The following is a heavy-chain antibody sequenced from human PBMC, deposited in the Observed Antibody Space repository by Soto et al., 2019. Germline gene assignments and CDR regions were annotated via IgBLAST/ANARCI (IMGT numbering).Heavy chain of an antibody. D-gene: IGHD2-2*01. CDR3: ARSQEVVVVPAAPIDY. V-gene: IGHV1-46*01. Sequence: QVQLVQSGAEVKKPGASVKVSCKTSGYTFSNYYINWVRQAPGQGLEWMGRINPSGGGTTYAQKFQGRVTMTRVTSTSTVYMDLSSLRSEDTAVNYCARSQEVVVVPAAPIDYWGQGTLVTVSS. CDR2: INPSGGGT. CDR1: GYTFSNYY. J-gene: IGHJ4*02.